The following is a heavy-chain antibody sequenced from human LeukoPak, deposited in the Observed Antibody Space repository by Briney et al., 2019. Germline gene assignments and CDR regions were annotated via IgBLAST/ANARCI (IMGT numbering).Heavy chain of an antibody. CDR1: GDSVSSNSAA. D-gene: IGHD2-15*01. CDR2: TYYRSKRYD. CDR3: ARGAVVVAAGIKEQGDDYHYYYYMDV. J-gene: IGHJ6*03. V-gene: IGHV6-1*01. Sequence: SQTLSLTCAISGDSVSSNSAAWNWIRQSPSRGLEWMGRTYYRSKRYDDYAVSLKSRRTIHPDTSKNQFSLQLNSVTPEDTAVYYCARGAVVVAAGIKEQGDDYHYYYYMDVWGKGTTVTVSS.